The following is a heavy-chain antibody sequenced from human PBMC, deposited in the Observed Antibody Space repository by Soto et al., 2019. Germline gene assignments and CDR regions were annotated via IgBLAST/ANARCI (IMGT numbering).Heavy chain of an antibody. CDR3: ASTQYGGTSSGAFDI. V-gene: IGHV4-30-2*01. J-gene: IGHJ3*02. D-gene: IGHD2-15*01. Sequence: QLQLQESGSVLVKPSQTLSHTCAVSGGSIRSGGYSWMWIRQPPGKGMEWIGYIYHSGSTYYNPSLKSRVTISADRSKNQFSLKLSSVTAADTAVYYCASTQYGGTSSGAFDIWGQGTMVTVSS. CDR2: IYHSGST. CDR1: GGSIRSGGYS.